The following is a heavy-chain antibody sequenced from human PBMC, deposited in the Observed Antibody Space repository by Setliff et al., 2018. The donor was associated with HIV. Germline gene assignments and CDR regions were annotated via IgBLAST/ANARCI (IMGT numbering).Heavy chain of an antibody. CDR1: GYTFTSYG. CDR2: ISAYNGNT. V-gene: IGHV1-18*01. D-gene: IGHD3-10*01. J-gene: IGHJ4*02. CDR3: VRDYYGSGSYFILDY. Sequence: GASVKVSCKASGYTFTSYGISWVRQAPGQGLEWMGWISAYNGNTHYAQKLQGRVTMTTDTSTSTAYMELRSLRSDDTAVYYCVRDYYGSGSYFILDYWGPGTLVTVSS.